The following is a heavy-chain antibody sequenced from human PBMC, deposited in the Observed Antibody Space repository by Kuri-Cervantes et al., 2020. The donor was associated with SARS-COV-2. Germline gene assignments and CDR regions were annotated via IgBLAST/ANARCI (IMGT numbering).Heavy chain of an antibody. CDR2: ITPFNGNT. D-gene: IGHD5-24*01. Sequence: SVKVSCKASGDSFDYRFLHWVRQAPGQALEWMGWITPFNGNTNYARRFQDRVTITRDRSMSTAYMELSSLRSEDTAMYYWARSGPGAMSREDGAFDIWGQGTMVTVSS. CDR1: GDSFDYRF. V-gene: IGHV1-45*02. J-gene: IGHJ3*02. CDR3: ARSGPGAMSREDGAFDI.